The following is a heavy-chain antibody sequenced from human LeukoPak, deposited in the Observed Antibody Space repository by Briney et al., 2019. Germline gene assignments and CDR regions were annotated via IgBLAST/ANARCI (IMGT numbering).Heavy chain of an antibody. D-gene: IGHD1-1*01. CDR2: IYYSGST. Sequence: SETLSLTCTVSDGSISGYYWSWIRQPPGKGLEWIGYIYYSGSTNYNPSLKSRVTISVDTSKNQFSLKLSSVTAANTAVYYCARDGRYFDLWGRGTLVTVSS. V-gene: IGHV4-59*01. CDR3: ARDGRYFDL. CDR1: DGSISGYY. J-gene: IGHJ2*01.